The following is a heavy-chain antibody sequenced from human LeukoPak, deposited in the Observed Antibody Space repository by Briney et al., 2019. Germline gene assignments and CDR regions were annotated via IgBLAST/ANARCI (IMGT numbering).Heavy chain of an antibody. CDR2: INWNGGST. CDR1: GFTFDDYG. V-gene: IGHV3-20*01. J-gene: IGHJ5*02. Sequence: GGSLRLSCAASGFTFDDYGMTWVRQAPGKGLEWASGINWNGGSTGYADSVKGRFTISRDNAKNSLYLQMNSLRAEDTALYHCARDRGTMAPRGWFDPWGQGTLVTVSS. D-gene: IGHD3-10*01. CDR3: ARDRGTMAPRGWFDP.